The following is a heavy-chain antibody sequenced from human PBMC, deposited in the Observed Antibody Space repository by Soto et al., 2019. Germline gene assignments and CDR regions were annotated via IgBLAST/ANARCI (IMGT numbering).Heavy chain of an antibody. CDR3: ARDDVDTAMPYGMDV. Sequence: QVQLVQSGAEVKKPGSSVKVSCKASGGTFSSYAISWVRQAPGQGLEWMGGIIPIFGTANYAQKFQGRVTXTSDESXXTAYMELSSLRSEDTAVYYCARDDVDTAMPYGMDVWGQGTTVTVSS. D-gene: IGHD5-18*01. CDR2: IIPIFGTA. CDR1: GGTFSSYA. V-gene: IGHV1-69*05. J-gene: IGHJ6*02.